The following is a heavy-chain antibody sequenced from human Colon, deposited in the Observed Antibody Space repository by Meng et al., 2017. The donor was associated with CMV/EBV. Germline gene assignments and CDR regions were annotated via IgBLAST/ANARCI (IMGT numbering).Heavy chain of an antibody. CDR1: GYSFTSYW. Sequence: GGSLRLSCKGSGYSFTSYWIGWVRQMPGKGLEWMGIIYPGDSDTRYSPSFQGQVTISADKSISTAHLQWSSLKASDTAMYYCARRSSSSWYNYWGQGTLVTVSS. V-gene: IGHV5-51*01. D-gene: IGHD6-13*01. J-gene: IGHJ4*02. CDR2: IYPGDSDT. CDR3: ARRSSSSWYNY.